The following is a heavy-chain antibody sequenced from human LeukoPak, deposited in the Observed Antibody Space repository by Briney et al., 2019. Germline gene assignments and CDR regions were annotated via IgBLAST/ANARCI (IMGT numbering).Heavy chain of an antibody. CDR1: GFTFSSYA. D-gene: IGHD6-13*01. CDR2: ISGSGGST. J-gene: IGHJ4*02. CDR3: AKVWQQLVRTTLDY. V-gene: IGHV3-23*01. Sequence: PGMSLRLSCAASGFTFSSYAMSWVRQAPGKGLEWVSAISGSGGSTYYADSVKGRFTISRDNSKNTLYLQMNSLRAEDTAVYYCAKVWQQLVRTTLDYWGQGTLVTVSS.